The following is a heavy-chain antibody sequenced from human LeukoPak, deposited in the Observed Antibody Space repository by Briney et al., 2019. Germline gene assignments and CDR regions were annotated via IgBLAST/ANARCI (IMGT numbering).Heavy chain of an antibody. Sequence: SETLSLTCTVSGGSISSSSYYWGWIRQPPGKGLEWIGSIYYSGSTYYNPSLKSRVTISVDTSKNQFSLKLSSVTAADTAVYYCARLIPFRYYDSSGYRWGQGTLVTVSS. CDR2: IYYSGST. V-gene: IGHV4-39*01. D-gene: IGHD3-22*01. J-gene: IGHJ4*02. CDR1: GGSISSSSYY. CDR3: ARLIPFRYYDSSGYR.